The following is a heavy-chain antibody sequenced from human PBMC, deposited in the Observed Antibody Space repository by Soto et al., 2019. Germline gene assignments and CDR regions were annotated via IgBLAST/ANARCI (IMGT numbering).Heavy chain of an antibody. J-gene: IGHJ4*02. V-gene: IGHV3-15*01. Sequence: GGSLRLSCAASGFTFSNAWMSWVRQAPGKGLEWVGRIKSKTDGGTTDYAAPVKGRFTISRDDSKNTLYLQMNSLKTEDTAVYYCTRGYSGYGFGYWGQGTLVTVSS. CDR1: GFTFSNAW. D-gene: IGHD5-12*01. CDR3: TRGYSGYGFGY. CDR2: IKSKTDGGTT.